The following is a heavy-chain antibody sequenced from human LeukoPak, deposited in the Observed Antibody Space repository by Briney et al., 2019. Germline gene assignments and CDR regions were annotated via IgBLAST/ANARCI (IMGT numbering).Heavy chain of an antibody. CDR2: IRSTPYGGTV. CDR3: TRGGSGWGWFDP. CDR1: GFTFGDYA. D-gene: IGHD6-19*01. V-gene: IGHV3-49*04. Sequence: GSLRLSCTASGFTFGDYAMTWVRQAPGKGLECLGFIRSTPYGGTVEYAASVRGRFTISRDDSKSIAYLQMNSLKTEDTAVYYCTRGGSGWGWFDPWGQGTLVTVSS. J-gene: IGHJ5*02.